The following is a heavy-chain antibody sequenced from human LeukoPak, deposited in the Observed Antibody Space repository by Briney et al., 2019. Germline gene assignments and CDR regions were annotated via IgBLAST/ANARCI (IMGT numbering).Heavy chain of an antibody. CDR3: ARGDTAMETSPLDY. D-gene: IGHD5-18*01. J-gene: IGHJ4*02. Sequence: ASVKVSCKASGYTFTNFDINWVRQATGQGLEWMGWMNPNTGNAGYAQNFQDRVTMTRDTSTSTVYMELSSLRSEDTAVYYCARGDTAMETSPLDYWGQGTLVTVSS. V-gene: IGHV1-8*02. CDR1: GYTFTNFD. CDR2: MNPNTGNA.